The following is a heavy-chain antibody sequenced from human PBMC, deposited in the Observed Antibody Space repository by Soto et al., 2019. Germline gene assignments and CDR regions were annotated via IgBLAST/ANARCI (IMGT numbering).Heavy chain of an antibody. V-gene: IGHV4-31*03. CDR3: ATWSVITFRALDI. CDR2: IYFSGST. D-gene: IGHD1-20*01. J-gene: IGHJ3*02. Sequence: QVQLQESGPGLVKPSQTLSLTCSVSCDSISSAHYYWTWIRQHPGKGLEWIGYIYFSGSTYYNPSLQSRLTMSMDTSKNQFSLMLNSVTAADTAVDYCATWSVITFRALDIWGQGTMVTVSS. CDR1: CDSISSAHYY.